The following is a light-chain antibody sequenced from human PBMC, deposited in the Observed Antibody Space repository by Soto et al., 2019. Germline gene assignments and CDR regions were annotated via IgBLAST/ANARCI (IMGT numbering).Light chain of an antibody. CDR1: QSVTSD. V-gene: IGKV3-15*01. J-gene: IGKJ4*01. Sequence: ETVMTQSPVTLSVSPGQRVTLSCRASQSVTSDLAWYQQRPGQAPRLLIYGAATRATGIPARFSGSGSGTELTLTIISLQSEDFALYYCQQYNQWPLTFGGGTKVEIK. CDR3: QQYNQWPLT. CDR2: GAA.